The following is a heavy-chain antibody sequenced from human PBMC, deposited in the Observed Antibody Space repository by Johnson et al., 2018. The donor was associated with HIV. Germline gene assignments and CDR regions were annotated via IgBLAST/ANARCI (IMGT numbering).Heavy chain of an antibody. V-gene: IGHV3-30-3*01. CDR2: IIFDGVYK. CDR3: AREYSSLSQGAFDI. D-gene: IGHD6-6*01. Sequence: ASGFTFSSYAMHWVRQAPGKGMEWLAVIIFDGVYKHHAESVKGRFTISRDNARNSLYLQMNSLRAEDTAVYHCAREYSSLSQGAFDIWGQGTMVTVSS. J-gene: IGHJ3*02. CDR1: GFTFSSYA.